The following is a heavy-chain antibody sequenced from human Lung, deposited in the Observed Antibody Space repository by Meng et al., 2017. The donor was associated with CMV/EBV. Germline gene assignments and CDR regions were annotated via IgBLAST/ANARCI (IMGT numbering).Heavy chain of an antibody. CDR2: IYYSGST. V-gene: IGHV4-39*01. CDR3: ARRGYCSSTSRCPERFFDY. J-gene: IGHJ4*02. D-gene: IGHD2-2*01. CDR1: GGSISSSSYY. Sequence: SETLSLXCTVSGGSISSSSYYWGWIRQPPGKGREWIGSIYYSGSTYYNPSLKSRVTISVDTSKNQFSLKLSSVTAADTAVYYCARRGYCSSTSRCPERFFDYWGQGTXVTVSS.